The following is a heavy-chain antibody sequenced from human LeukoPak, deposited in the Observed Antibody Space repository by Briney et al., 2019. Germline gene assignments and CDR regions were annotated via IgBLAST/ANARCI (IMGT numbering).Heavy chain of an antibody. D-gene: IGHD1-26*01. CDR3: AREVGATDPSFDY. CDR1: GFTLSSYS. V-gene: IGHV3-48*01. CDR2: ISSSSSTI. Sequence: GGSLRLSCAASGFTLSSYSMNWVRQAPGKGLEWVSYISSSSSTIYYADSVKGRFTISRDNAKNSLYLQMNSLRAEDTAVYYCAREVGATDPSFDYWGQGTLVTVSS. J-gene: IGHJ4*02.